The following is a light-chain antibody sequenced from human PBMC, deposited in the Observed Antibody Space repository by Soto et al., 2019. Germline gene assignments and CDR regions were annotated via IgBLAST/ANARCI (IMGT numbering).Light chain of an antibody. Sequence: DIVMTQTPLSLSVTLGQPASISCRSRQSLVYSNGNTYLSWYHQRPGQPPGLLIHRVSNRFSGVPERFSGSGAGTDFTLKISRVEAEDVGIYYCMQGTLWWTFGQGTKVEI. CDR2: RVS. CDR3: MQGTLWWT. CDR1: QSLVYSNGNTY. J-gene: IGKJ1*01. V-gene: IGKV2-24*01.